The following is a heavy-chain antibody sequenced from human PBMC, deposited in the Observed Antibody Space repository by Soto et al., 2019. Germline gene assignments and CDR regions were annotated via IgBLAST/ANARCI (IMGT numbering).Heavy chain of an antibody. V-gene: IGHV4-30-4*01. D-gene: IGHD5-18*01. CDR3: ASIVDTEENAFDY. Sequence: SLTCSVSCGCISSVEYYCSFIRQHPGQGLECIGYIYYSGSTYYNPSLKSRVTISGDTSKNQFSLNLSSVTAADTAVYYCASIVDTEENAFDYWGQGTLVTVSS. CDR2: IYYSGST. J-gene: IGHJ4*02. CDR1: CGCISSVEYY.